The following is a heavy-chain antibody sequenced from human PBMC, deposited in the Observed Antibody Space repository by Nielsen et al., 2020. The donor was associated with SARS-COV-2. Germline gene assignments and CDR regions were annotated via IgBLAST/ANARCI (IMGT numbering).Heavy chain of an antibody. V-gene: IGHV1-69*13. CDR1: GGTFSSYA. D-gene: IGHD5-24*01. CDR2: IIPIFGTA. Sequence: SVKVSCKASGGTFSSYAISWVRQAPGQGLEWMGGIIPIFGTANYAQKFQGRVTITADESTSTAYMELSSLRSEDTAVYCCARDYGFGVEMATSRAFDIWGQGTMVTVSS. CDR3: ARDYGFGVEMATSRAFDI. J-gene: IGHJ3*02.